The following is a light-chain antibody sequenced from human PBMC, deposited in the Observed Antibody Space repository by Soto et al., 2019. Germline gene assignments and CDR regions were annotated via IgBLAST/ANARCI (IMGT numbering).Light chain of an antibody. CDR1: QSVSSY. CDR3: QQRSNWLT. Sequence: EIVLTQSPATLSLSPGERATPSCRASQSVSSYLAWYQQKPGQAPRLLIYDASNRATGIPARFSGSGSGTDFTLTISSLEPEDFAVYYCQQRSNWLTFGQGTQL. CDR2: DAS. V-gene: IGKV3-11*01. J-gene: IGKJ2*01.